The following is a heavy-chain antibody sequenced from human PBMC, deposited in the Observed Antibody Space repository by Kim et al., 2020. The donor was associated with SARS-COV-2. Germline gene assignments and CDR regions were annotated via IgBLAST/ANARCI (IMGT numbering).Heavy chain of an antibody. D-gene: IGHD1-26*01. CDR3: ARHEEKARGWELLRRGDDAFDI. Sequence: SETLSLTCTVSGGSISSSSYYWGWIRQPPGKGLEWIGSIYYSGSTYYNPSLKSRVTISVDTSKNQFSLKLSSVTAADTAVYYCARHEEKARGWELLRRGDDAFDIWGQGTMVTVSS. CDR2: IYYSGST. V-gene: IGHV4-39*01. J-gene: IGHJ3*02. CDR1: GGSISSSSYY.